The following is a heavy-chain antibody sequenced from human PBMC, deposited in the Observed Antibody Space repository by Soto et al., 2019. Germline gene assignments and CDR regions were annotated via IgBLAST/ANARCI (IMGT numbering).Heavy chain of an antibody. J-gene: IGHJ4*02. CDR2: IYYSGST. V-gene: IGHV4-39*01. CDR1: GGSISSSSYY. Sequence: SETLSLTCTVSGGSISSSSYYWGWIRQPPGKGLEWIGSIYYSGSTYYNPSLKSRVTISVDTSRNQFSLKLSSVTAADSAVYFCARLEGLATISYYFDFWGQGALVTVSS. D-gene: IGHD3-9*01. CDR3: ARLEGLATISYYFDF.